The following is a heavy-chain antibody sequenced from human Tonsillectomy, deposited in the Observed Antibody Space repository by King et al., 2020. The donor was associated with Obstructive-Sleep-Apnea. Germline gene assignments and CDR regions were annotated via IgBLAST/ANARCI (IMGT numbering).Heavy chain of an antibody. CDR3: ARAGLQANWFDP. V-gene: IGHV3-30*04. J-gene: IGHJ5*02. CDR2: ISYDGSNK. D-gene: IGHD3-16*01. CDR1: GFTFSSYA. Sequence: QLVQSGGGVVQPGRSLRLSCAASGFTFSSYAMHWVRQAPGKGLEWVAVISYDGSNKYYADSVKGRFTISRDNSKNTLYLQMNSLRAEDTAVYYCARAGLQANWFDPWGQGTLVTVSS.